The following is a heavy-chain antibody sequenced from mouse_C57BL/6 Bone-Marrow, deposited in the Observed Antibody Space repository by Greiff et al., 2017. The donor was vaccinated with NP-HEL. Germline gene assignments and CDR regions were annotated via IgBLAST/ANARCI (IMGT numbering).Heavy chain of an antibody. D-gene: IGHD3-2*02. V-gene: IGHV1-22*01. Sequence: VQLQQSGPELVKPGASVKMSCKASGYTFTDYKMHWVKQSHGKSLEWIGYINPNNGGTSYNQKFKGKATLTVNKSSSTAYMELRSLTSEDSAVYYCARGGQLRGDYWGQGTTLTVSS. CDR3: ARGGQLRGDY. CDR1: GYTFTDYK. J-gene: IGHJ2*01. CDR2: INPNNGGT.